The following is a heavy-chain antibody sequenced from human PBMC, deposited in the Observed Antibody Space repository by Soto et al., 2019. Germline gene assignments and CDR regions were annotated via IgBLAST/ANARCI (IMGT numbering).Heavy chain of an antibody. CDR2: MNPYNGNT. CDR1: GYTFTNYD. CDR3: ARGPGDLGYLDS. V-gene: IGHV1-8*01. D-gene: IGHD3-10*01. J-gene: IGHJ4*02. Sequence: QVQLVQSGAEVKKPGASVKVSCRASGYTFTNYDIIWVRQAPGQGLECMGWMNPYNGNTGYAQNFQGRVTMTRNTSINADYMELSSLKSEDTAVYYCARGPGDLGYLDSGGQGALVTVSS.